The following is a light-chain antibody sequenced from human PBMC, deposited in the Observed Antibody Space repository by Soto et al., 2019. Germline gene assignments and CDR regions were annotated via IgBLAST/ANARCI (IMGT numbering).Light chain of an antibody. V-gene: IGKV1-6*02. Sequence: AIQMTQSPSSLSASVGDRVTITCRASQGIGNALGWFQQKPGKAPTLLIYPASTLQSGVPSRFSGSGSGTDFTLPISSLQPEDFSTYYCLQDFNYPHTFGQGTNLDIK. J-gene: IGKJ2*01. CDR2: PAS. CDR1: QGIGNA. CDR3: LQDFNYPHT.